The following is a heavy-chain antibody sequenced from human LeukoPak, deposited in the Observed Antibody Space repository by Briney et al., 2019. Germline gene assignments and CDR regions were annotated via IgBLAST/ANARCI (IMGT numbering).Heavy chain of an antibody. D-gene: IGHD2-15*01. J-gene: IGHJ4*02. Sequence: GASVTVSCKASGYTFTTYNIHWVRQAPGQGHEWVGWITPNSGGTNYAQKFQGRVTMTRDTSISTAYMELSRLRSDDTAAYSCARGRGGGYFDFWGQETLVTVSS. CDR3: ARGRGGGYFDF. CDR2: ITPNSGGT. V-gene: IGHV1-2*02. CDR1: GYTFTTYN.